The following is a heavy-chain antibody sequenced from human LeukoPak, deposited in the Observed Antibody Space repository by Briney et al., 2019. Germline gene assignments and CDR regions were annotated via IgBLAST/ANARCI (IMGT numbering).Heavy chain of an antibody. J-gene: IGHJ5*02. CDR3: ARAGIDIETAGTIHNWFDP. CDR1: GYTFTTYG. D-gene: IGHD6-13*01. Sequence: ASVKVSCKTSGYTFTTYGISWVRQAPGQGLEWMGWISADNGNTNYAQNLQGRVTMTTDTSTSTAYMELRSLTSDDTAVYFCARAGIDIETAGTIHNWFDPWGQGTQVTVSS. V-gene: IGHV1-18*01. CDR2: ISADNGNT.